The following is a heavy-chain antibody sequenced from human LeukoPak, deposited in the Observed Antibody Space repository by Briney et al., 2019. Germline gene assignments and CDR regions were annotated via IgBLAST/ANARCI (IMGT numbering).Heavy chain of an antibody. CDR1: GGSISSGSYY. CDR3: ARSYNWNPVDY. V-gene: IGHV4-61*02. D-gene: IGHD1-20*01. Sequence: PSQTLSLTCTVSGGSISSGSYYWSWIRQPAGKGLEWIGRIYTSGSTNYNPSLKSRVTISVDTSKNQFSLKLSSVTAADTAVYYCARSYNWNPVDYWGQGTLVTVSS. CDR2: IYTSGST. J-gene: IGHJ4*02.